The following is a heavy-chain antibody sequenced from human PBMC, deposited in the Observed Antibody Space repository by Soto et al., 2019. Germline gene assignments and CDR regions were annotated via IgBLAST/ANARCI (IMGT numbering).Heavy chain of an antibody. V-gene: IGHV1-69*01. CDR2: IIPIFGTA. D-gene: IGHD1-26*01. CDR3: ATTLGRYGMDV. Sequence: GXSVKVSCKASGGPFISYAIIWVRQAPGQGLEWMGGIIPIFGTANYAQKFQGRVTITADESTSTAYMELSSLRSEDTAVYYCATTLGRYGMDVWAQRTTVTVSS. CDR1: GGPFISYA. J-gene: IGHJ6*02.